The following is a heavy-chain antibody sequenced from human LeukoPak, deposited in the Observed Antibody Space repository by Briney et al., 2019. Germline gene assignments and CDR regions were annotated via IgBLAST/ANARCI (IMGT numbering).Heavy chain of an antibody. CDR1: GYTFTRYY. CDR3: SREIVVAAAFDY. CDR2: INPSGGST. Sequence: ASVKVSCKASGYTFTRYYMHWVRQAPGQGLEWMGIINPSGGSTSYAQKFQGRVTMTRDMSTSTVYTELSSLRSEDTAVYYCSREIVVAAAFDYWGQGTLVTVSS. J-gene: IGHJ4*02. D-gene: IGHD6-19*01. V-gene: IGHV1-46*01.